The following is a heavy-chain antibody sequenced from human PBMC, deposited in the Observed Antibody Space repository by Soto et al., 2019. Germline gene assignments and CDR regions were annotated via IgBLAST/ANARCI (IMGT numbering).Heavy chain of an antibody. CDR2: ISAYNGNT. CDR1: GYTFTSYG. D-gene: IGHD3-9*01. V-gene: IGHV1-18*01. CDR3: ARDRVKDYDILTGSSYNWFAP. J-gene: IGHJ5*02. Sequence: QVQLVQSGAEVKKPGASVKVSCKASGYTFTSYGISWVRQAPGQGLEWMGWISAYNGNTNYAQKLQGRVTMTTDTSTSTAYMELRSLRSDDTAVYYCARDRVKDYDILTGSSYNWFAPWGQGTLVTVSS.